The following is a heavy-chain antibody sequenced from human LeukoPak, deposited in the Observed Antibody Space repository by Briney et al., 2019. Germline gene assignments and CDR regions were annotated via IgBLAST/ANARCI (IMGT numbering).Heavy chain of an antibody. J-gene: IGHJ4*02. CDR2: IYYSGST. Sequence: PSEPLSLTCTVSVASVSSGGYYWTWLRQPPGKGLEWIGYIYYSGSTNYNPSLKSRVTISVDTSKNQFSLKVSSVSAADTAVYYCARRGGSGRSFDYWGQGTLVTVSS. CDR3: ARRGGSGRSFDY. V-gene: IGHV4-61*08. D-gene: IGHD3-10*01. CDR1: VASVSSGGYY.